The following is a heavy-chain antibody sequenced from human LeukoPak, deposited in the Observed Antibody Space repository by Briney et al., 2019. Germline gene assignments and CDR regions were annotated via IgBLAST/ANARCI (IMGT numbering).Heavy chain of an antibody. CDR3: AREGLELIWIDP. CDR2: VYESGSS. V-gene: IGHV4-39*07. D-gene: IGHD1-26*01. CDR1: GASISRSTFY. Sequence: PSETLSLTCTVSGASISRSTFYWGWIRQTQGQGLEWMGSVYESGSSYYNPSLKSRVTMSVDTAKNQFSLKLRSVTAADTGIYYRAREGLELIWIDPWGQGTLVTVSS. J-gene: IGHJ5*02.